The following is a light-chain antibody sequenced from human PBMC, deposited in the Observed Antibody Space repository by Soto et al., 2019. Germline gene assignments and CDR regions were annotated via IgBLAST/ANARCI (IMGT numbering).Light chain of an antibody. Sequence: DVQMTQSPSTLSASVGDRVTITCRASQSINNYLAWYQLRPGKAPRLLIYYASTLDRGVPSRFSGSGSGTAFTLTISSLQPDDFATYYCQHYASFSPAFGQGTKVGI. CDR3: QHYASFSPA. J-gene: IGKJ1*01. CDR2: YAS. V-gene: IGKV1-5*01. CDR1: QSINNY.